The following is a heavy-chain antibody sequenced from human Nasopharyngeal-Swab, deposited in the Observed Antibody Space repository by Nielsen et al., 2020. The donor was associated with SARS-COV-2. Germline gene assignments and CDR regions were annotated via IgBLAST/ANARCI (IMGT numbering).Heavy chain of an antibody. CDR3: ARGFIQLLHPYYYYYMDV. CDR1: GGTFSSYA. V-gene: IGHV1-69*01. Sequence: SVKVSCKASGGTFSSYAISWVRQAPGQGLEWMGGINPIFGTANYAQKFQGRVTITADESTSTAYMELSSLRSEDTAVYYCARGFIQLLHPYYYYYMDVWGKGTTVTVSS. CDR2: INPIFGTA. J-gene: IGHJ6*03. D-gene: IGHD2-2*01.